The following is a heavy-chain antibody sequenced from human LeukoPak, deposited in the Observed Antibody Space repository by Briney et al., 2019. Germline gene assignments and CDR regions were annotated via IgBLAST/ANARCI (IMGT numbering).Heavy chain of an antibody. CDR3: TAPFRYYYYMDV. CDR2: IKSNTDGGTT. J-gene: IGHJ6*03. CDR1: GFTFSNAW. V-gene: IGHV3-15*01. Sequence: GGSLRLSCAASGFTFSNAWMSWVRQAPGKGLEWVGRIKSNTDGGTTDYAAPVKGRFTISRDDSKNTLYLQMNSLKTEDTAVYYCTAPFRYYYYMDVWGKGTTVTISS. D-gene: IGHD2/OR15-2a*01.